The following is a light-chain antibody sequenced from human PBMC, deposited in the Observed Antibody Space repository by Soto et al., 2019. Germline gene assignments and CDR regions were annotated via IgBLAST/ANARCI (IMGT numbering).Light chain of an antibody. Sequence: QSVLTQPPSSSVTPGQRVPSSCSGSSSNIGSNPVNWYQQLPGTAPKLLIYSNNQRPSGVPDRFSGSKSGTSASLAISGLQSEDEADYYCAAWDDSLNGPVFGGGTKLTVL. CDR2: SNN. V-gene: IGLV1-44*01. J-gene: IGLJ3*02. CDR1: SSNIGSNP. CDR3: AAWDDSLNGPV.